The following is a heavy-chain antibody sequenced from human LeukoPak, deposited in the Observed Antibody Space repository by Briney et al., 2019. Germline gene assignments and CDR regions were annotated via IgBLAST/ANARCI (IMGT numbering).Heavy chain of an antibody. D-gene: IGHD6-13*01. Sequence: PSETLSLTCTVSGGSISSSSYYWGWIRQPPGKGLEWIGYIYYSGSTYYNPSLKSRVTISVDTSKNQFSLKLSSVTAADTAVYYCVRDIAAAGGFDYWGQGTLVTVSS. J-gene: IGHJ4*02. CDR3: VRDIAAAGGFDY. CDR2: IYYSGST. CDR1: GGSISSSSYY. V-gene: IGHV4-39*07.